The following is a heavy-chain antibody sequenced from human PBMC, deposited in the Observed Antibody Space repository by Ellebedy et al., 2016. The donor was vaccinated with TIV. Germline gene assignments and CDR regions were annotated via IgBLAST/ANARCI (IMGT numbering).Heavy chain of an antibody. CDR1: GFIFSDYY. CDR3: ARDARFIDQQHNWFDP. J-gene: IGHJ5*02. D-gene: IGHD2-2*01. Sequence: GGSLRLSCAASGFIFSDYYMIWIRQAPGKGLEWVSYISNSGSTIYYADPVKGRFTISRDNAKNSLSLLMNSLRAEDTAVYYCARDARFIDQQHNWFDPWGQGTLVTVSS. V-gene: IGHV3-11*01. CDR2: ISNSGSTI.